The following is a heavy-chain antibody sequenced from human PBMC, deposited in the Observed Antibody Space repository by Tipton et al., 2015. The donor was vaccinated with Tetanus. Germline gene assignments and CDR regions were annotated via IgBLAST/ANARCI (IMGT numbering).Heavy chain of an antibody. D-gene: IGHD4/OR15-4a*01. Sequence: LRLSCAASGFTFSSYGMHWVRQAPGKGLEWVAVIWYDGSNKYYADSVKGRFTISRDNSKNTLYLQMNSLRAEDTAVYYCARDEGLSNYYFDYWGQGTLVTVSS. V-gene: IGHV3-33*01. CDR1: GFTFSSYG. CDR3: ARDEGLSNYYFDY. J-gene: IGHJ4*02. CDR2: IWYDGSNK.